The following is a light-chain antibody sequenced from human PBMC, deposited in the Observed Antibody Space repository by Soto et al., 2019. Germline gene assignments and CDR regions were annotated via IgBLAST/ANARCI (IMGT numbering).Light chain of an antibody. CDR1: QSVSSSY. Sequence: ERVLISVPGAPLIYTGERATLSCRASQSVSSSYLAWYQQKPGQAPRLLIYGASSRATGIPDRFSGSGSGTDFTLTISRLEPEDFAVYYCQQSGTFGQGTKVDIK. J-gene: IGKJ1*01. CDR3: QQSGT. CDR2: GAS. V-gene: IGKV3-20*01.